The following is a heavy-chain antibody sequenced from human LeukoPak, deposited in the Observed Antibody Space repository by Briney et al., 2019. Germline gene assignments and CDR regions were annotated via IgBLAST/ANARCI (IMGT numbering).Heavy chain of an antibody. V-gene: IGHV4-59*01. CDR1: GGSISNYY. J-gene: IGHJ4*02. D-gene: IGHD3-10*01. CDR3: ARIRNYGSGTYIPFVDY. CDR2: LYYSGSA. Sequence: SETLSLTCSVSGGSISNYYWSWIRQPPGKGLEWIGYLYYSGSANYNPSLKSRVTISLDTSKNQFSLKLSSVTAADTAVYYCARIRNYGSGTYIPFVDYWGQGTLVTVST.